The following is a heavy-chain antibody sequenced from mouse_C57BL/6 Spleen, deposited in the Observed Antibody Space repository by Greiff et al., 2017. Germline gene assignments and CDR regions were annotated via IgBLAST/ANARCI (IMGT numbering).Heavy chain of an antibody. Sequence: QVQLQQSGPGLVAPSQSLSITCTVSGFSLTSYAISWVRQPPGKGLEWLGVIWTGGGTNYNSARKSRLSISKDNSKSQVFLKMNSLQTDDTARYYCASLTTVVATPYWYFDVWGTGTTVTVSS. CDR1: GFSLTSYA. J-gene: IGHJ1*03. V-gene: IGHV2-9-1*01. CDR2: IWTGGGT. D-gene: IGHD1-1*01. CDR3: ASLTTVVATPYWYFDV.